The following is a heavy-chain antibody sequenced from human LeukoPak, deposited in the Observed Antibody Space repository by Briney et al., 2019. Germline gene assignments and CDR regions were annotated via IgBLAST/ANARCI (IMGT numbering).Heavy chain of an antibody. CDR3: AKDPYAILTGYRYYFDY. J-gene: IGHJ4*02. Sequence: GGSLRLSCAASGFTFRSYAMSWVRQAPGKGLEWVSAISGSGGSTYYADPVKGRFTISRDNSKNTLYLQMNSLRAEDTAVYYCAKDPYAILTGYRYYFDYWDQGTLVTVSS. V-gene: IGHV3-23*01. CDR2: ISGSGGST. CDR1: GFTFRSYA. D-gene: IGHD3-9*01.